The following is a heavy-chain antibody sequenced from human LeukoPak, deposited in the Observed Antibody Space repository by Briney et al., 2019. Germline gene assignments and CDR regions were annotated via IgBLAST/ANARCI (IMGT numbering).Heavy chain of an antibody. V-gene: IGHV3-21*04. CDR3: ARDLEVYGGAFDI. D-gene: IGHD4-23*01. J-gene: IGHJ3*02. Sequence: GGSLRLSCAASGFTFSSYSMNWVRQAPGKGLEWVALISSSSSYIYYADSVKGRFTISRDNSKNTLYLQMNSLRAEDTAVYYCARDLEVYGGAFDIWGQGTMVTVSS. CDR2: ISSSSSYI. CDR1: GFTFSSYS.